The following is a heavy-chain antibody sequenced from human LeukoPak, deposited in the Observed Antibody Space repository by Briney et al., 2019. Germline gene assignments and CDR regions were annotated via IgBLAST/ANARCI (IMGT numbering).Heavy chain of an antibody. CDR3: ARDCIGCHGFDY. D-gene: IGHD2-15*01. J-gene: IGHJ4*02. Sequence: ASVKVSCKTSVSTFTNYGITWVRQAPGQGLEWMGWVSAYGDNTNYVQKIQGRVTMTTDTSTSTAYMELRSLRSDDTAVYYCARDCIGCHGFDYWGQGTLVTVSS. CDR1: VSTFTNYG. CDR2: VSAYGDNT. V-gene: IGHV1-18*01.